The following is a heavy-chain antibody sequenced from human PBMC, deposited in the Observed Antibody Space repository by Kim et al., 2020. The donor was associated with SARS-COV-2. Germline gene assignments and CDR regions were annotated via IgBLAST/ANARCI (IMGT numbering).Heavy chain of an antibody. CDR1: GGSFSGYY. D-gene: IGHD5-18*01. CDR3: ARARGYSYLRY. CDR2: INHSGST. J-gene: IGHJ4*02. Sequence: SETLSLTCAVYGGSFSGYYWSWIRQPPGKGLEWIGEINHSGSTNYNPSLKSRVTISVDTSKNQFSLKLSSVTAADTAVYYCARARGYSYLRYWGQGTLVTVSS. V-gene: IGHV4-34*01.